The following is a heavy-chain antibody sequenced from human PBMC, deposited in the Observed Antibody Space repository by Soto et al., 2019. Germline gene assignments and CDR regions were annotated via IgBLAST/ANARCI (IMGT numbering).Heavy chain of an antibody. V-gene: IGHV3-74*01. CDR3: ARGSVNGDY. J-gene: IGHJ4*02. CDR1: GFAFGSYW. D-gene: IGHD2-8*01. CDR2: IKSDGSST. Sequence: GGSLRLSCAASGFAFGSYWMHWVRQAPGKGLVWVSVIKSDGSSTNYADSVKGRFTISRDNAKNTLYLQMNSLRAEDTAVYYCARGSVNGDYWGQGTLVTVSS.